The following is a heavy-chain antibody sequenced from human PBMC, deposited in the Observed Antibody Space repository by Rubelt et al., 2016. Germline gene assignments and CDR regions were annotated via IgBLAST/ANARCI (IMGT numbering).Heavy chain of an antibody. D-gene: IGHD6-19*01. V-gene: IGHV3-30*18. CDR1: GFTFSSYG. Sequence: VQLVESGGGLVQPGRSLRLSCAASGFTFSSYGMHWVRQAPGKGLEWAAVISYDGSNKYYADSVKGRFTISRDNSKNTRYLQMNSLRPSDTAFYYGANALSQWLVLDSFDTWGQGTMVTVSS. CDR2: ISYDGSNK. CDR3: ANALSQWLVLDSFDT. J-gene: IGHJ3*02.